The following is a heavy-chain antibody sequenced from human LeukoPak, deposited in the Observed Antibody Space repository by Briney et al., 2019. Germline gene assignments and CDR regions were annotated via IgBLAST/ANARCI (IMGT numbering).Heavy chain of an antibody. D-gene: IGHD2-15*01. J-gene: IGHJ4*02. V-gene: IGHV3-30*02. CDR1: GFTFSSYG. Sequence: GGSLRLSCAASGFTFSSYGMHWVRQAPGKGLEWVAFIRYDGSNKYYADSVKGRFTISRDNSKNTLYLQMNSLRAEDTAVYYCAKDTYAYCSGRSCYPNYWGQGTLVTVSS. CDR3: AKDTYAYCSGRSCYPNY. CDR2: IRYDGSNK.